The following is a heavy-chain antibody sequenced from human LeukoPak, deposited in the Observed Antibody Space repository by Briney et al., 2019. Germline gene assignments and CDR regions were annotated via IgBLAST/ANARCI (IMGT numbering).Heavy chain of an antibody. CDR3: AKAEYSSGSGNY. D-gene: IGHD6-19*01. Sequence: AGGSLRLSCAASGFTFSSYAMSWVRQAPGKGLEWVSAISGSGGSTYYADSVKGRFTISRDNSKNTLYLQMNSLRAEDTAVYYCAKAEYSSGSGNYWGQGTLVTVSS. J-gene: IGHJ4*02. CDR1: GFTFSSYA. CDR2: ISGSGGST. V-gene: IGHV3-23*01.